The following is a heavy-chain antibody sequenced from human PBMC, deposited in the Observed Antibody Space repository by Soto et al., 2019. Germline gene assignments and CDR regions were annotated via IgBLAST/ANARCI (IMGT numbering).Heavy chain of an antibody. Sequence: QVQLVQSGAEVKKPGASVKVSCKASRYTFTDYYMHWVRQSPGQGLEWMGWIHPNSGVTKFPQKFQGRVTMTRETSISTVYMEVSRLTSDDTAVYYCARAGLTTLELATTYWGQGTLVTVSS. CDR3: ARAGLTTLELATTY. J-gene: IGHJ4*02. CDR1: RYTFTDYY. CDR2: IHPNSGVT. V-gene: IGHV1-2*02. D-gene: IGHD1-26*01.